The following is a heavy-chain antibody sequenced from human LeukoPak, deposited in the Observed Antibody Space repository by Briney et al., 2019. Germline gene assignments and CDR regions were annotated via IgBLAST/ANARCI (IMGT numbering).Heavy chain of an antibody. CDR2: IIPIFGIA. D-gene: IGHD1-26*01. CDR1: GGTFSIYA. Sequence: SVKLSCKASGGTFSIYAISWVRQAPGQGLEWMGGIIPIFGIANYAQKFQGRVTITADKSTSTAYMELSSLRSEDTAVYYCARTTPDMVGATNAFDIWGQGTMVTVSS. V-gene: IGHV1-69*10. J-gene: IGHJ3*02. CDR3: ARTTPDMVGATNAFDI.